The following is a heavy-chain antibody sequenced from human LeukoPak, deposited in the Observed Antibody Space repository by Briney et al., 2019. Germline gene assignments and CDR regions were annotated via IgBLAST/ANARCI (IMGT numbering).Heavy chain of an antibody. CDR2: IYYSGST. J-gene: IGHJ6*03. Sequence: PSETLSLTCVVYGGSFSGFYWGWIRQPPGKGLEWIGYIYYSGSTNYNPSLKSRVTISVDTSKNQFSLKLSSVTAADTAVYYCARETSQKGAHYMDVWGKGTTVTISS. V-gene: IGHV4-59*01. CDR3: ARETSQKGAHYMDV. CDR1: GGSFSGFY. D-gene: IGHD3-16*01.